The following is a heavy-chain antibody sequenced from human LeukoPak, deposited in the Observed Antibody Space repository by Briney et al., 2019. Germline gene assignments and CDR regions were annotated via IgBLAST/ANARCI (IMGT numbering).Heavy chain of an antibody. J-gene: IGHJ4*02. CDR2: LSGSGAGT. D-gene: IGHD3-3*01. CDR3: AKAELGVDTFFDY. V-gene: IGHV3-23*01. CDR1: GFTFSDYA. Sequence: GGSLRLSCAASGFTFSDYALGWVRQAPGRGLEWVATLSGSGAGTYYSDSVQGRFTISRGNSKRTLFLQMNSLRAEDTAFYYCAKAELGVDTFFDYWGQGTLVTV.